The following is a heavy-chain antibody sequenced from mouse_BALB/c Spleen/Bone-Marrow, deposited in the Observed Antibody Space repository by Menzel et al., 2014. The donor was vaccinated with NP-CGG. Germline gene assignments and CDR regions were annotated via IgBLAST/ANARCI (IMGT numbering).Heavy chain of an antibody. CDR1: GFTFSSYY. Sequence: EVQRVESGGGLVKLGGSLKLSCAASGFTFSSYYMSWVRQTPEKRLELVAAINSYGGSTYYPDPVKGRFTISRDNAKNTLYLQMSSLKSEDTALYYCAGSYYGSTFDYWGQGTTPTVSS. D-gene: IGHD1-1*01. CDR2: INSYGGST. J-gene: IGHJ2*01. V-gene: IGHV5-6-2*01. CDR3: AGSYYGSTFDY.